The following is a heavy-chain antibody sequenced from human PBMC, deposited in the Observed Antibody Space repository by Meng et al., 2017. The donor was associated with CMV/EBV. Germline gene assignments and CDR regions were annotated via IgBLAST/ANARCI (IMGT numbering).Heavy chain of an antibody. J-gene: IGHJ4*02. CDR3: ARGRVMYYDFWGGYHPLDY. Sequence: ASVTVSCKASGYTFTSYDINWVRQATGQGLEWMGWMNPNSGNTGYAQKFQGRVTMTRNTSISTAYMEPSSLRSEDTAVYYCARGRVMYYDFWGGYHPLDYWGQGTLVTVSS. D-gene: IGHD3-3*01. CDR1: GYTFTSYD. CDR2: MNPNSGNT. V-gene: IGHV1-8*01.